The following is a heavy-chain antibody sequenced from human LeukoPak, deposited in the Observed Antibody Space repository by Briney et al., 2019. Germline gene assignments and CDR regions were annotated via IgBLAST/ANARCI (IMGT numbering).Heavy chain of an antibody. CDR2: IDPSDSYT. Sequence: GESLKISCKGSGYSFTSYWISWVRQMPGKGLEWMGRIDPSDSYTNYSPSFQGHVTISADKSISTAYLQWSSLKASDTAMYYCARHRSSGWYTWPNYYYYGMDVWGQGTTATVSS. V-gene: IGHV5-10-1*01. CDR1: GYSFTSYW. J-gene: IGHJ6*02. CDR3: ARHRSSGWYTWPNYYYYGMDV. D-gene: IGHD6-19*01.